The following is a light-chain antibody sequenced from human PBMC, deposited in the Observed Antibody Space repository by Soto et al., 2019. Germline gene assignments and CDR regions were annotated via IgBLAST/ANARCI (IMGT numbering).Light chain of an antibody. V-gene: IGKV3-15*01. J-gene: IGKJ5*01. CDR3: QQYHYWPYT. CDR2: STS. Sequence: EVALTQSPATLSVSPGERVTLSCRASQSVSSLLAWYQQKPGQAPRLLIYSTSTRATGIPARFSGSGSGTEFTLTISSLQSEDFAIYYCQQYHYWPYTFGQGTRLEIK. CDR1: QSVSSL.